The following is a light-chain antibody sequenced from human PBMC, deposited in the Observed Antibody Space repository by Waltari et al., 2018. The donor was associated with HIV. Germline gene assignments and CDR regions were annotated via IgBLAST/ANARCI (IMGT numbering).Light chain of an antibody. J-gene: IGLJ2*01. CDR3: QSYDSNLSGV. CDR1: SPNIGAGYD. CDR2: GNS. Sequence: QSVLTQPPSVFGAPGQRVTISFTGSSPNIGAGYDVHWYQQFPGTAPKLLIYGNSNRPSGVPDRFSGSKSGTSASLAITGLQAEDEADYYCQSYDSNLSGVFGGGTKLTVL. V-gene: IGLV1-40*01.